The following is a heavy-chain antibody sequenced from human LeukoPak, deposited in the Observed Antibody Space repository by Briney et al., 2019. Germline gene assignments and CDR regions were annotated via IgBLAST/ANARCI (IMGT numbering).Heavy chain of an antibody. D-gene: IGHD2-2*01. CDR3: ASTSCSRSSCFGANWFDP. V-gene: IGHV4-30-4*08. J-gene: IGHJ5*02. CDR2: IYYSGST. CDR1: GASISSGDYY. Sequence: SETLSLTCTVSGASISSGDYYWSWIRQPPGKGLEWIGSIYYSGSTFHYNPSLKSRVAISIDTSKNQFSLSLSSVTAADTAVYYCASTSCSRSSCFGANWFDPWGQGTLVTVSS.